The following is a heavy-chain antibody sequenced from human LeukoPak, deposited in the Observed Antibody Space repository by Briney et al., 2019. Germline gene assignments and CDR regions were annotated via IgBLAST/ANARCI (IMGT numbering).Heavy chain of an antibody. CDR3: ARDSGSYYYYYMDV. CDR2: ISAYNGNT. CDR1: GYTFTSYG. Sequence: ASVKLSCKASGYTFTSYGISWVRQAPGQGREWMGWISAYNGNTNYAQKLQGRVTMTTDTSTSTAYMELRSLRSDDTAVYYCARDSGSYYYYYMDVWGKGTTVTVSS. D-gene: IGHD1-26*01. J-gene: IGHJ6*03. V-gene: IGHV1-18*01.